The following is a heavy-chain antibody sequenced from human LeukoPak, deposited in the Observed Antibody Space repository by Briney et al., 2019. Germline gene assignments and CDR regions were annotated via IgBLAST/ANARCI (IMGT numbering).Heavy chain of an antibody. J-gene: IGHJ6*03. V-gene: IGHV1-8*01. CDR1: GYTFTSYD. CDR2: MNPNSGNT. CDR3: ARDFSRQQLVFSYYYYMDV. D-gene: IGHD6-13*01. Sequence: HVASVKVSCKASGYTFTSYDINWVRQATGQGLEWMGWMNPNSGNTGYAQKFQGRVTMTRNTSISTAYMELSSLRSEDTAVYYCARDFSRQQLVFSYYYYMDVWGKGTTVTVSS.